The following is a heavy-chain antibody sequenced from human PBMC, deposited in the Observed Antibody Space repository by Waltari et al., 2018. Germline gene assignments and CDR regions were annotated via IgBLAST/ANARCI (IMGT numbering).Heavy chain of an antibody. CDR2: INRDGFSS. Sequence: VQLVESGGGLVKSGGSLRLSCEASGFLFSSYNMNWVRQAPGKGLEWVSSINRDGFSSYYADSVKGRFTVSRDNAKNSLYVQMNNLGAEDTAVYYCAREYYYDGSTYDQWGQGTLVTVSS. D-gene: IGHD3-22*01. CDR3: AREYYYDGSTYDQ. CDR1: GFLFSSYN. V-gene: IGHV3-21*01. J-gene: IGHJ4*02.